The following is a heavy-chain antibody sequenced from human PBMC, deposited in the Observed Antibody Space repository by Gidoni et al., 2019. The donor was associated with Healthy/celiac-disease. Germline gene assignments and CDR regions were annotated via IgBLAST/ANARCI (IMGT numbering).Heavy chain of an antibody. J-gene: IGHJ5*02. CDR1: GGSISSYY. V-gene: IGHV4-59*01. Sequence: GGSISSYYWSWIRQPPGKGLEWIGYIYYSGSTNYNPSLKSRVTISVDTSKNQFSLKLSSVTAADTAVYYCARASWGCSSTSCYLNWFDPWGQGTLVTVSS. CDR3: ARASWGCSSTSCYLNWFDP. D-gene: IGHD2-2*01. CDR2: IYYSGST.